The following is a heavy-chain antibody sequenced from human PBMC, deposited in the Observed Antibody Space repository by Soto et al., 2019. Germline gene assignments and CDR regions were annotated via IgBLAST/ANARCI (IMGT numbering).Heavy chain of an antibody. CDR2: LSPNGKNQ. CDR3: ASGADFYYDTSRS. Sequence: QPGGSLRLSCAAPGFNFIIHALHWVRQAPGKGLEWVAVLSPNGKNQYYADSVKGRFTISSDTFTSTLFLQMTSLTPEDTAVYYCASGADFYYDTSRSWGPGTLVTVSS. D-gene: IGHD3-22*01. V-gene: IGHV3-30*04. CDR1: GFNFIIHA. J-gene: IGHJ5*02.